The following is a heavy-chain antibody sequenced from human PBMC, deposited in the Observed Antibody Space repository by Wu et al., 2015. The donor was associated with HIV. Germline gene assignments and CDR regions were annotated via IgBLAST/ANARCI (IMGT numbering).Heavy chain of an antibody. CDR1: GYTFIDYD. CDR3: ARHVPGYINTWPDDGFDI. J-gene: IGHJ3*02. CDR2: LNPKSGNT. V-gene: IGHV1-8*01. D-gene: IGHD6-13*01. Sequence: QVQLVQSGAEVKKPGASVRVSCKASGYTFIDYDINWVRQATGQGLEWMGWLNPKSGNTGYAQKFQGRVTMTRTTSITTAFMDLSSLRSEDTAVYYCARHVPGYINTWPDDGFDIWGQGTMVTVSS.